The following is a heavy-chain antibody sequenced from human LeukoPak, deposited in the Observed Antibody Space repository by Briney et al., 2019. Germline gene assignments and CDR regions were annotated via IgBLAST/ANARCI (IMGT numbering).Heavy chain of an antibody. Sequence: GGSLRLSCAASGFTFSNYCVTWVRQAPGKALEWVSSISGSGDSTYYADSVKGRFTISRDNSKNTLYLQMNSLRVEDTAIYYCAKYGAPGWSGYLDYWGQGTLSPSPQ. CDR1: GFTFSNYC. J-gene: IGHJ4*02. CDR2: ISGSGDST. D-gene: IGHD4/OR15-4a*01. V-gene: IGHV3-23*01. CDR3: AKYGAPGWSGYLDY.